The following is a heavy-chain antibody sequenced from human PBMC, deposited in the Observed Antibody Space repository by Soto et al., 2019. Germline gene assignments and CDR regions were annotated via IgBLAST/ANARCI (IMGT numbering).Heavy chain of an antibody. D-gene: IGHD3-10*01. CDR2: ITTHNGNT. CDR3: ARNFGDKSDAFDI. CDR1: GYSFTSCS. Sequence: QVQLVQSGAEVKKPGASVKVSCKASGYSFTSCSIRWVRQAPGQGLEWMGWITTHNGNTNYVQKFQGRVTMTTDTSTSTAYMELRSLRSDDTAVYYCARNFGDKSDAFDIWGQGTMVAVSS. J-gene: IGHJ3*02. V-gene: IGHV1-18*01.